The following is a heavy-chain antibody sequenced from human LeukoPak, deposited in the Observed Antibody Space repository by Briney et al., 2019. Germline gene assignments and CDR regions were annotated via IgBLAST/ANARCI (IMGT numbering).Heavy chain of an antibody. J-gene: IGHJ5*02. Sequence: ASVKVSCKASGYTFTSYAMHWVRQAPGQRLEWMGWINAGNGNTKYSQKFQGRVTITADKSTSTAYMELSSLRSEDTAVYYCARDEGGTYCSSTSCYFDPWGQGTLVTVSS. CDR1: GYTFTSYA. D-gene: IGHD2-2*01. V-gene: IGHV1-3*01. CDR3: ARDEGGTYCSSTSCYFDP. CDR2: INAGNGNT.